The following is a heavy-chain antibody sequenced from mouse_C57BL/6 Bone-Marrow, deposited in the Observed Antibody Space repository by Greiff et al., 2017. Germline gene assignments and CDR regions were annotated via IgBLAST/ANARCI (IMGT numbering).Heavy chain of an antibody. J-gene: IGHJ4*01. CDR3: ARHSYYAMDY. CDR1: GFTFSSYG. Sequence: EVKLQESGGDLVKPGGSLKLSCAASGFTFSSYGMSWVRQSPDKRLEWVATISSGGSYTYYPDSVKGRFTISRDNAKNTLYLQMSSLKSEDTAMYYCARHSYYAMDYWGQGTSVTVSS. V-gene: IGHV5-6*01. CDR2: ISSGGSYT.